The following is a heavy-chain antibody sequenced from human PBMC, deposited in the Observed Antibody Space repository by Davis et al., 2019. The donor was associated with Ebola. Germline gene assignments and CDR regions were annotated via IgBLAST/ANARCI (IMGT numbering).Heavy chain of an antibody. CDR2: INHSGST. J-gene: IGHJ5*02. CDR1: GGSFSGYY. Sequence: MPSETLSLTCAVYGGSFSGYYWSWIRQPPGKGLEWIGEINHSGSTNYNPSLKSRVTISVDTSKKQFSLKVSSVTAADTAVYYCARRVGAAWSWFDPWGQGTLVTVSS. CDR3: ARRVGAAWSWFDP. D-gene: IGHD2-15*01. V-gene: IGHV4-34*01.